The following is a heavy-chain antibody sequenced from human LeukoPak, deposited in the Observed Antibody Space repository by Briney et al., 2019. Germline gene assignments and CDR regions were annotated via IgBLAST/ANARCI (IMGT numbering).Heavy chain of an antibody. V-gene: IGHV4-4*02. D-gene: IGHD6-13*01. CDR1: GFTFSSYAV. Sequence: GSLRLSCAASGFTFSSYAVSWVRQPPGKGLEWIGEIYHSGSTNYNPSLVSRVTISVDTSKNQFSLKLSSVTAPDTAVYYCARHRATAGLYDAFDIWGQGTMGTVSS. CDR2: IYHSGST. J-gene: IGHJ3*02. CDR3: ARHRATAGLYDAFDI.